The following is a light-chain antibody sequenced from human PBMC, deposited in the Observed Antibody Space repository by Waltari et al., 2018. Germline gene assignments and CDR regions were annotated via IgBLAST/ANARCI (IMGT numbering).Light chain of an antibody. CDR2: EVS. V-gene: IGLV2-14*01. J-gene: IGLJ1*01. CDR1: YSDLGAYDF. Sequence: QSALTQPASVSGSPGQSHTISCSGTYSDLGAYDFVTWYQQHPGKAPHLIIYEVSNRPSGISNRFSASKSGNTASLTISGLQAEDEADYYCSSYTTSSAPGVFGTGTRVTVL. CDR3: SSYTTSSAPGV.